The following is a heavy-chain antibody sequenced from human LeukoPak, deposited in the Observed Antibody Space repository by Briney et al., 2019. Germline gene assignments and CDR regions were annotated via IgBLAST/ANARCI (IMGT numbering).Heavy chain of an antibody. D-gene: IGHD6-13*01. CDR2: IYTSGST. Sequence: SETLTLTCTVSGGSISRYYWSWIRQSAGKGLEWIGRIYTSGSTNHNPSLKSRVTMSVDTSKNQFSLKLSSVTAADTAVYYCARLGGIGRTYSSTWYESDYWGQGTLVTVSS. V-gene: IGHV4-4*07. CDR1: GGSISRYY. J-gene: IGHJ4*02. CDR3: ARLGGIGRTYSSTWYESDY.